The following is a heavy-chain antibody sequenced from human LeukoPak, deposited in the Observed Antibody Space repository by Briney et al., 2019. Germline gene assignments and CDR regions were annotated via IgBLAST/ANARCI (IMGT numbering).Heavy chain of an antibody. CDR1: GGSISSGGYY. V-gene: IGHV4-31*03. Sequence: KPSETLSLTCTVSGGSISSGGYYWSWIRQHPGKGLEWIGYIYYSGSTYYNPSLKSRVTISVDTSKNQFSLKLSSVTAADTAVCYCARDHGDCSSTSCTMAWFDPWGQGTLVTVSS. CDR3: ARDHGDCSSTSCTMAWFDP. D-gene: IGHD2-2*01. CDR2: IYYSGST. J-gene: IGHJ5*02.